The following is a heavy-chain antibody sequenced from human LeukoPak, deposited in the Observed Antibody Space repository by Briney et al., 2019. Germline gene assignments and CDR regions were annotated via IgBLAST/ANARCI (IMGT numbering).Heavy chain of an antibody. D-gene: IGHD6-6*01. V-gene: IGHV3-21*01. CDR2: ISKSGTYI. CDR3: ARDQGGSQRIAALDY. Sequence: GGSLRLSCAASGFTFRDYTMNWDRQAPGKGLEWVSAISKSGTYIKYADSVKGRFTVSRDNAKNSLFLQMNSLRAEDTAVYYCARDQGGSQRIAALDYWGQGTLVTVSS. J-gene: IGHJ4*02. CDR1: GFTFRDYT.